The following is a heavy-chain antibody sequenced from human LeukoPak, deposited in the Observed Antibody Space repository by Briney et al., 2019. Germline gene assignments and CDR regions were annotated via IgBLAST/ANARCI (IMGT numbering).Heavy chain of an antibody. V-gene: IGHV4-39*01. D-gene: IGHD2-21*02. J-gene: IGHJ2*01. CDR2: VFHGGST. CDR3: ARHVPSALRVVVVTSDWYFDL. CDR1: GGSIINNHYY. Sequence: SETLSLTCTASGGSIINNHYYWGWIRQPPGKGLEWLGTVFHGGSTYYNPSLESRVTISVDTANNQFSLNLRSVTAADTALYYCARHVPSALRVVVVTSDWYFDLWGRGTLVTVSS.